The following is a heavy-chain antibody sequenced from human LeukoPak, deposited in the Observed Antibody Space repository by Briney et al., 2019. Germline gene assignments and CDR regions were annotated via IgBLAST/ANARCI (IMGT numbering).Heavy chain of an antibody. J-gene: IGHJ4*02. Sequence: SVKVSCKASGGTFSSYAISWVRQAPGQGLEWMGRIIPILGIANYAQKFQGRVTITADKSTSTAYMELSSLRSEDTAVYYCARVDGDSSSPADFDYWGQGTLVTVSS. CDR3: ARVDGDSSSPADFDY. D-gene: IGHD6-13*01. V-gene: IGHV1-69*04. CDR2: IIPILGIA. CDR1: GGTFSSYA.